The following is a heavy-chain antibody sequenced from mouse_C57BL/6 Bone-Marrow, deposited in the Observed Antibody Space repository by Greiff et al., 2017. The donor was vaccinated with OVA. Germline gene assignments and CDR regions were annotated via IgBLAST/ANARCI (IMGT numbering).Heavy chain of an antibody. D-gene: IGHD2-1*01. V-gene: IGHV1-69*01. CDR1: GYTFTSYW. CDR2: IDPSDSYT. J-gene: IGHJ3*01. CDR3: ARGNYYFWFAY. Sequence: VQLQQSGAELVMPGASVKLSCKASGYTFTSYWMHWVKQRPGQGLECIGEIDPSDSYTNYNQKFKGKSTLTVDKSSSTAYMQLSSLTSEDSAVYSCARGNYYFWFAYWGQGTLVTVSA.